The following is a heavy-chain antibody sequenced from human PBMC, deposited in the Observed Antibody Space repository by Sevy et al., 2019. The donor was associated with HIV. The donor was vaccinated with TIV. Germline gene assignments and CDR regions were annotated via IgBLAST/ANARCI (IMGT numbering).Heavy chain of an antibody. V-gene: IGHV1-24*01. J-gene: IGHJ4*02. Sequence: ASVKVSCKVSGYTLTELSMHWVRQAPGKGLEWMATFDPEDGETIYAQKSQGRVTMTEDTSTDTAYMELSSLRSEDTAVYYCSTTRDYYDSSGYPFDYWGQGTLVTVSS. CDR2: FDPEDGET. CDR3: STTRDYYDSSGYPFDY. CDR1: GYTLTELS. D-gene: IGHD3-22*01.